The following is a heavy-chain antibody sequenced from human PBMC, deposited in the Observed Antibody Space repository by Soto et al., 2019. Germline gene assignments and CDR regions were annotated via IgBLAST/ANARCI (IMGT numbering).Heavy chain of an antibody. CDR3: ARRESQGPIDY. D-gene: IGHD1-26*01. J-gene: IGHJ4*02. CDR1: GYSISSSNW. V-gene: IGHV4-28*01. Sequence: QVQLQESGPGLVKPSDTLSLTCAVSGYSISSSNWWGWIRQPPGKGLEWIGYIYYSGTTYYNPSPKSRVTMSVDTSKNQFSRKLTSVTAVDTAVYYCARRESQGPIDYWGQGTLVTVSS. CDR2: IYYSGTT.